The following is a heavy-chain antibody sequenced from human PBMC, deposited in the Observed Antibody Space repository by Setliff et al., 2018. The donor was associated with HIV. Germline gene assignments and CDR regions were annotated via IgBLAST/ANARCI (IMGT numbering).Heavy chain of an antibody. CDR3: ARSRPRSMDFYMDV. V-gene: IGHV4-61*09. J-gene: IGHJ6*03. CDR1: GDSISSGSYY. Sequence: SETLSLTCTVSGDSISSGSYYWSWIRQPAGEGLEWIGQIHTSGSTNYNPSLKSRVTVSLDTSQNQFSLNLSSVTAADTAVYYCARSRPRSMDFYMDVWGKGTTVTVSS. CDR2: IHTSGST. D-gene: IGHD2-8*01.